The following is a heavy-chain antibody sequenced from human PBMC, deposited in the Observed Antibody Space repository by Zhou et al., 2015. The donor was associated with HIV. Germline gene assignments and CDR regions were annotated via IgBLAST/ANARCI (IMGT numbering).Heavy chain of an antibody. CDR1: GFTFSGHA. J-gene: IGHJ6*02. V-gene: IGHV3-30-3*01. CDR2: ISYDGVDK. D-gene: IGHD6-6*01. Sequence: QVQLVESGGGVVQPGRSLRLSCAASGFTFSGHAMHWVRQAPGKGLEWLAVISYDGVDKNYADSVRGRFTISRDTPKNTVYLQMNSLRVEDTAVYYCAREISQEPVVPGYGVDVRGQGTTVTVSS. CDR3: AREISQEPVVPGYGVDV.